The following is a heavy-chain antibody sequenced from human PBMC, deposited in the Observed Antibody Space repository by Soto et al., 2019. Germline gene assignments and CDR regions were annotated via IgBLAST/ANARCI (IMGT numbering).Heavy chain of an antibody. V-gene: IGHV1-46*01. CDR3: ARDQGGNYDSSIYIPLRFGGYSDY. J-gene: IGHJ4*02. Sequence: ASVKVSCKASGYTFTSYYMHWVRQAPGQGLEWMGIISPSDSSTSYAQKFQGRVTMTRDTSTSTVYMELSSLRSEDTAVYYCARDQGGNYDSSIYIPLRFGGYSDYWGQGTLVTVSS. D-gene: IGHD3-22*01. CDR2: ISPSDSST. CDR1: GYTFTSYY.